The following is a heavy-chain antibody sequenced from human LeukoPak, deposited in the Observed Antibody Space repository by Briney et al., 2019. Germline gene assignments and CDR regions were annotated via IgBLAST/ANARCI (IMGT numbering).Heavy chain of an antibody. CDR1: GGSISSHY. V-gene: IGHV4-59*11. CDR3: ARYYYDSRFGY. CDR2: IYYSGST. J-gene: IGHJ4*02. Sequence: SETLSLTCTVSGGSISSHYWSWIRQPPGKGLEWIGYIYYSGSTNYNPSLKSRVTISVDTSKNQFSLKLSSVTAADTAVYYCARYYYDSRFGYWGQGTLVTVSS. D-gene: IGHD3-22*01.